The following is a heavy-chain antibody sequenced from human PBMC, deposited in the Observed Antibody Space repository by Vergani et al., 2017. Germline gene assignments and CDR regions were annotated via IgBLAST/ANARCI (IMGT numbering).Heavy chain of an antibody. D-gene: IGHD5-18*01. V-gene: IGHV3-33*01. CDR2: IWYDGSNK. CDR1: GFTFSSYG. CDR3: ARDPGAPGYSYGLDY. J-gene: IGHJ4*02. Sequence: QVQLVESGGGVVQPGRSLRLSCAASGFTFSSYGMHWVRQAPGKGLEWVAVIWYDGSNKYYADSVKGRFTISRDNSKNTLYLQMNSLRAEDTAVYYCARDPGAPGYSYGLDYWGQGTLVTVSS.